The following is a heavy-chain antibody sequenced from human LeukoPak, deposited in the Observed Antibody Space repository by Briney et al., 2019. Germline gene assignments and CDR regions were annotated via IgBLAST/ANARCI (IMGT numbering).Heavy chain of an antibody. V-gene: IGHV3-7*01. CDR2: IKEDGREK. J-gene: IGHJ4*02. D-gene: IGHD6-19*01. CDR1: GFTFSGYW. Sequence: GGALRLSCIGFGFTFSGYWMTWVRQAPGKGVEWVGNIKEDGREKHYVESVKGRFTISRENAKNSLSLQMNTLRVEDTAIYYCAVTIAVGYWGQGALVTVSS. CDR3: AVTIAVGY.